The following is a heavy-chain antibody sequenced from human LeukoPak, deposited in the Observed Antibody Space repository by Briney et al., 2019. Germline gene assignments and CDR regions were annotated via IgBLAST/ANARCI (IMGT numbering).Heavy chain of an antibody. J-gene: IGHJ4*02. CDR3: ARQLGYCSSTSCYADKVDY. CDR1: GGSISSSSYY. CDR2: IYYSGST. D-gene: IGHD2-2*01. V-gene: IGHV4-39*01. Sequence: SETLSLTCTVSGGSISSSSYYWGWIRQPPGQGLEWIGSIYYSGSTYYNPSLKSRATISVDTSKNQFSLKLSSVTAADTAVYYCARQLGYCSSTSCYADKVDYWGQGTLVTVSS.